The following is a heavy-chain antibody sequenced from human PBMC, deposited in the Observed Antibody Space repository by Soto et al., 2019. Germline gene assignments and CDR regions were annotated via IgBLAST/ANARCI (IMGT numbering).Heavy chain of an antibody. D-gene: IGHD3-10*02. CDR2: ISYDGNNK. CDR3: ARDHGMFLSYYYYGLDV. Sequence: GGSLRLSCAASGFTFSRFSMHWVRQAPGKGLAWVAVISYDGNNKHFAESVKGRFSISRDDSKNTVYLEMNNLRGDDSAVYYCARDHGMFLSYYYYGLDVWGQGTTVTVSS. V-gene: IGHV3-30-3*01. J-gene: IGHJ6*02. CDR1: GFTFSRFS.